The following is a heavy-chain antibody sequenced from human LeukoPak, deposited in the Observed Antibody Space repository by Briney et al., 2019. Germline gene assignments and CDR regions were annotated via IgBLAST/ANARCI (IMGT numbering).Heavy chain of an antibody. Sequence: GASVKVSCKASGYTFITHGLTWVRLAPGQGLEWMGWISAYNGNTIYAQTLQDRLTMTTDTSTSTAYMELRSLRSDDTAVYYCARGRLRYLDWTRAYSDYWGQGTLVTVSS. CDR3: ARGRLRYLDWTRAYSDY. CDR2: ISAYNGNT. J-gene: IGHJ4*02. CDR1: GYTFITHG. D-gene: IGHD3-9*01. V-gene: IGHV1-18*01.